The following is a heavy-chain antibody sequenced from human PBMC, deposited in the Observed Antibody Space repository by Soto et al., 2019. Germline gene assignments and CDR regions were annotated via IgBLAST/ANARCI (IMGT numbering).Heavy chain of an antibody. Sequence: GGSLRLSCAASGFTFSSYWMHWVRQAPGKGLVWVSRINSDGSSTSYADSVKGRFTISRDNAKNTLYLQMNSLRAEDTAVYYCARFIYPYCSSTSCYDTTPLDYWGRGTLVTVSS. CDR3: ARFIYPYCSSTSCYDTTPLDY. V-gene: IGHV3-74*01. CDR2: INSDGSST. CDR1: GFTFSSYW. D-gene: IGHD2-2*01. J-gene: IGHJ4*02.